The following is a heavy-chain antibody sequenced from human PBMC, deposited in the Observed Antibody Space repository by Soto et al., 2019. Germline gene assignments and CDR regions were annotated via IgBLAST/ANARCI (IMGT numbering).Heavy chain of an antibody. CDR1: GGSISSGGYY. D-gene: IGHD2-8*01. CDR2: IYYSGST. Sequence: SETLSLTCTVSGGSISSGGYYWSWIRQHPGKGLEWIGYIYYSGSTYYNPSLKSRVTISVDTSKNQFSLKLSSVTAADTAVYYCARDVASGVANWFDPWGQGTLVTVSS. CDR3: ARDVASGVANWFDP. J-gene: IGHJ5*02. V-gene: IGHV4-31*03.